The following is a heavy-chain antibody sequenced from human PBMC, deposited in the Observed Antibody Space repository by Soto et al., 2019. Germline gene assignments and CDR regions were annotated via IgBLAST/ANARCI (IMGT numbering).Heavy chain of an antibody. CDR1: GFTFSSYS. CDR3: ARDMGYYGSGSYRADYYYYGMDV. CDR2: ITSSGTTV. V-gene: IGHV3-48*02. J-gene: IGHJ6*02. Sequence: PGGSLRLSCAASGFTFSSYSLNWVRQAPGKGLEWVSYITSSGTTVYYADSVRGRFTISRDNAKNSLYLQMNSLRDDDTAVYYCARDMGYYGSGSYRADYYYYGMDVWGQGTTVTVSS. D-gene: IGHD3-10*01.